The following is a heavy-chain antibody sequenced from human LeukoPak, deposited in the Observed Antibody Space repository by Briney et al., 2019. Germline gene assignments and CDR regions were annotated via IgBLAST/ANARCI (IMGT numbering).Heavy chain of an antibody. CDR3: ATLKGWYGEGCFDY. D-gene: IGHD3-10*01. CDR1: GVTVSTIS. V-gene: IGHV3-53*01. J-gene: IGHJ4*02. Sequence: GRSLRPSCAASGVTVSTISMGWVRQAPGKWLDWVSVIYPDGRAYYAETVKGRFTISRDSSENTLFLQMNNLRAEDTAVYYCATLKGWYGEGCFDYWGQGTLVTVSS. CDR2: IYPDGRA.